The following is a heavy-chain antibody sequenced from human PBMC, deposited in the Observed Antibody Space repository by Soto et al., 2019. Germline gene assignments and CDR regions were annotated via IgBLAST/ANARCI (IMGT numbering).Heavy chain of an antibody. J-gene: IGHJ6*02. V-gene: IGHV3-13*01. Sequence: GGSLRLSCAASGFTFSSYDMHWVRQATGKGLEWVSAIGTAGDTYYPGSVKGRFTISRENAKNSLYLQMNSLRAEDTAVYYCARERPAATRGHYGMDVWGQGTTVTVSS. D-gene: IGHD2-2*01. CDR2: IGTAGDT. CDR1: GFTFSSYD. CDR3: ARERPAATRGHYGMDV.